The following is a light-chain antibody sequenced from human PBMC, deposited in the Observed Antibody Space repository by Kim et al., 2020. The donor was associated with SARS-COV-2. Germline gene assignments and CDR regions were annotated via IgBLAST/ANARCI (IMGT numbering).Light chain of an antibody. Sequence: SSELTQDPAVSVALGQTVTITCRGDSLKTSYAGWSQQKAGKAPILVIYVKNSRPSGVPDRFSGSSSGNTASLTITGAQAEDEADYYCNSRDTTGHHVVFGGGTKVTVL. CDR2: VKN. J-gene: IGLJ2*01. CDR1: SLKTSY. CDR3: NSRDTTGHHVV. V-gene: IGLV3-19*01.